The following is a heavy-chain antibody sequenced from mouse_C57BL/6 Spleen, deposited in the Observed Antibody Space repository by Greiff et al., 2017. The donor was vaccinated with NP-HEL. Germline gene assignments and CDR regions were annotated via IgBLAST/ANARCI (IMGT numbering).Heavy chain of an antibody. CDR2: IDPSDSYT. D-gene: IGHD1-1*01. CDR3: ARADYYGGGFAY. J-gene: IGHJ3*01. Sequence: QVQLQQPGAELVMPGASVKLSCKASGYTFTSYWMHWVKQRPGQGLEWIGEIDPSDSYTNYNQKFKGKSTLTVDKSSSTAYMQLSSLTSEDSAVYYCARADYYGGGFAYWGQGTLVTVSA. CDR1: GYTFTSYW. V-gene: IGHV1-69*01.